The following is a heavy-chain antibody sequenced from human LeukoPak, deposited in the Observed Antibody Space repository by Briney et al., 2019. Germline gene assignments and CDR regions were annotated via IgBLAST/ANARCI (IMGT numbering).Heavy chain of an antibody. V-gene: IGHV3-7*01. CDR3: ARDLAYSRLDY. CDR1: GIMFSDYG. J-gene: IGHJ4*02. D-gene: IGHD5-18*01. Sequence: GGSLRLSCGASGIMFSDYGMHWVRQAPGKGLEWVASINPDGNKKYSADSVKGRFTISRDNAENSLYLQMNSLRVEDTAFYYCARDLAYSRLDYWGQGMLVTVSS. CDR2: INPDGNKK.